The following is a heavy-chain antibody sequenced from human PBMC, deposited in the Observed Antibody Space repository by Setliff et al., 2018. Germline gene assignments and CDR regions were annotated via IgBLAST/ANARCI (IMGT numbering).Heavy chain of an antibody. Sequence: SETLSLTCDVFGGSFSGYFWAWIRQSPGKGLEWIGDVNDSGSANYEPSLKSRLTISRDTSKNQLSLNLSSVTAADTAVYYCARGRYYGSGSYSLWGQGTLVTVSS. CDR1: GGSFSGYF. D-gene: IGHD3-10*01. J-gene: IGHJ4*02. V-gene: IGHV4-34*01. CDR3: ARGRYYGSGSYSL. CDR2: VNDSGSA.